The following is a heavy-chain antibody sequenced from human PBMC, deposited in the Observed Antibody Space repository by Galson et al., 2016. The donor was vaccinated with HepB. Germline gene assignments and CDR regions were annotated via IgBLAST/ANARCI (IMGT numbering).Heavy chain of an antibody. CDR2: IYWDGDE. V-gene: IGHV2-5*02. Sequence: PALVTPTQTLTLTCIFSGFSLSTTGVGVGWMRQPPGKTLEWLAHIYWDGDERYSPSLKSRLTITKDTSKNQVVLTLTNMDPVDTATYYCAHRRTSADYGSGKDHYFDYWGQGILVTVSS. J-gene: IGHJ4*02. CDR1: GFSLSTTGVG. D-gene: IGHD3-10*01. CDR3: AHRRTSADYGSGKDHYFDY.